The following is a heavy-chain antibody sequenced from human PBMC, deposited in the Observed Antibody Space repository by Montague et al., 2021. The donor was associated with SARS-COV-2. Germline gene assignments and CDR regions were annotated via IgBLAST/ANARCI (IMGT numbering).Heavy chain of an antibody. Sequence: SETLSLTCSVSGDSITNHYWSWIRQPAGKGLEWIGRMHFTGKTNFSPFFSSRLTMSADTSKNQFSLKLTSVTAADTAMYFCARDRFDFGAGRQGTIDFWGQGILVTVSS. J-gene: IGHJ4*02. CDR2: MHFTGKT. V-gene: IGHV4-4*07. CDR1: GDSITNHY. D-gene: IGHD3-10*01. CDR3: ARDRFDFGAGRQGTIDF.